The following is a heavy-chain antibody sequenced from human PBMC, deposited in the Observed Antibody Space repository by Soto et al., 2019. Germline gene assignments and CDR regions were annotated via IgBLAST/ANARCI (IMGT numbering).Heavy chain of an antibody. CDR3: ARGRESYYYYYGMDV. J-gene: IGHJ6*02. V-gene: IGHV3-21*01. CDR2: ISSSSSYI. CDR1: GFTFSSYS. Sequence: LRLSCAASGFTFSSYSMNWVRQAPGKGLEWVSSISSSSSYIYYADSVKGRFTISRDNAKNSLYLQMNSLRAEDTAVYYCARGRESYYYYYGMDVWGQGTTVTVSS.